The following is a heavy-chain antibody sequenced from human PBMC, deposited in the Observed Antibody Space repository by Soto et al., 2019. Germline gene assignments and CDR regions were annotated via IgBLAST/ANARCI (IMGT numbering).Heavy chain of an antibody. CDR3: ASPARNYDFWSGYSFDI. D-gene: IGHD3-3*01. CDR1: GYTFTSYD. Sequence: ASVKVSCKASGYTFTSYDINWVRQATGQGLEWMGWKNPNSGNTGYAQKFQGRVTMTRNTSISTAYMELSSLRSEDTAVYYCASPARNYDFWSGYSFDIWGQGTMVTVSS. V-gene: IGHV1-8*01. CDR2: KNPNSGNT. J-gene: IGHJ3*02.